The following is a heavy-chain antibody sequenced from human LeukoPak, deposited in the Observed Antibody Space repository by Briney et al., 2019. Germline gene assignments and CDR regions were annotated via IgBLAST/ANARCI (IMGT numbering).Heavy chain of an antibody. D-gene: IGHD3-22*01. CDR3: ARGPDSSGSYFDY. CDR2: ISYDGSNT. Sequence: PGGSLRLSCAASGFTVSSNYMSWVRQAPGKGLEWVAIISYDGSNTYYADSVKGRFTISRDSSKNTLYLQMNSLRAEDTAVYYCARGPDSSGSYFDYWGQGTLVTVSS. V-gene: IGHV3-30*03. J-gene: IGHJ4*02. CDR1: GFTVSSNY.